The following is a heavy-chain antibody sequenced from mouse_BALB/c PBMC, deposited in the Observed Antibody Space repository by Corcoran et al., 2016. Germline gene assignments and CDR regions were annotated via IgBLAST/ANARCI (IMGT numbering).Heavy chain of an antibody. J-gene: IGHJ3*01. CDR3: AREEASPGTRFAY. CDR1: GYTFTSYV. Sequence: EVQLQQSGPELVKPGASVKMSCKASGYTFTSYVMHWVKQKPGQGLEWIGYINPYNDGTKYNEKFKGKATLTSDKSSSTAYMELSSLTSEDSAVYYCAREEASPGTRFAYWGQGTLVTVSA. V-gene: IGHV1S136*01. D-gene: IGHD2-14*01. CDR2: INPYNDGT.